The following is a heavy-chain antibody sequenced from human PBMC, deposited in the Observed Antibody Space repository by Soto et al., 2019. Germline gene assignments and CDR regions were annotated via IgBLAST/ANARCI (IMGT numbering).Heavy chain of an antibody. CDR3: ARRMEAGFYYGMDF. Sequence: PGESLKISCQGSGYSFTAHWIGWVRQMPGKGLEWMGIIYPGDSDTRYSPSFQGQVTISADKSINTAYLQWSSLKASDTAMYYWARRMEAGFYYGMDFGGQGTTVTVS. V-gene: IGHV5-51*01. CDR2: IYPGDSDT. CDR1: GYSFTAHW. D-gene: IGHD1-1*01. J-gene: IGHJ6*02.